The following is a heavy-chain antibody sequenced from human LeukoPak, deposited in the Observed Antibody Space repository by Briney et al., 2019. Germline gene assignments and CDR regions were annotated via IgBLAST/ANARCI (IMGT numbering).Heavy chain of an antibody. CDR2: INPRDGET. D-gene: IGHD2-15*01. CDR1: GYNFVGYY. CDR3: ARAGAVVDNWFDP. Sequence: ASVKVSCKASGYNFVGYYIHWVRQAPGQGLEWMGRINPRDGETNFAQKFQGRVTMTSDTSISTAYMELSGLRSDDTAVYYCARAGAVVDNWFDPWGQGTLVTVSS. J-gene: IGHJ5*02. V-gene: IGHV1-2*06.